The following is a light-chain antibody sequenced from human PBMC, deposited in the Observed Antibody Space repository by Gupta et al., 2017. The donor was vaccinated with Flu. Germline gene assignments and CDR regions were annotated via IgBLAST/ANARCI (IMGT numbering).Light chain of an antibody. V-gene: IGKV3-20*01. CDR3: QQYGDSRYT. J-gene: IGKJ2*01. Sequence: VFTQSPGTLSLSTGERATLSCRASQSVTSTYLTWYQQKPGQAPRPLMYAASTRATGIPDRFSGSGSGTDFTLTINRLEPEDFAIYYCQQYGDSRYTFGQGTKLETK. CDR1: QSVTSTY. CDR2: AAS.